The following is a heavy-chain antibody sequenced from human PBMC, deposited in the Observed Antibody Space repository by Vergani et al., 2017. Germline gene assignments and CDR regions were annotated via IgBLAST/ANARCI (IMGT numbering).Heavy chain of an antibody. CDR2: IYTSGST. J-gene: IGHJ4*02. CDR3: AREARWGYGVDKSIDY. CDR1: GASISSGSYY. D-gene: IGHD4-17*01. Sequence: QVQLQESGPGLVKPSQTLSLTCTVSGASISSGSYYWSWIRQPAGKRLEWIGRIYTSGSTNHNPSLKSRVTISVDTSKNQFSLKLSSVTAADTAVYYCAREARWGYGVDKSIDYWGQGTLVTVSS. V-gene: IGHV4-61*02.